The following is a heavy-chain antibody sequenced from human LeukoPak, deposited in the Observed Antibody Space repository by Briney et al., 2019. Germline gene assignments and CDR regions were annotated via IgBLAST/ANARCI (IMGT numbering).Heavy chain of an antibody. CDR1: GFTVSSNY. Sequence: GGSLRLSCAASGFTVSSNYMSWVRQAPGKGLEWVSVIYSGGSTYYADSVKGRFTISRDNSKNTLYLRMNSLRAEDTAVYYCARDLAGDYAGFDYWGQGTLVTVSS. J-gene: IGHJ4*02. CDR3: ARDLAGDYAGFDY. D-gene: IGHD4-17*01. V-gene: IGHV3-53*01. CDR2: IYSGGST.